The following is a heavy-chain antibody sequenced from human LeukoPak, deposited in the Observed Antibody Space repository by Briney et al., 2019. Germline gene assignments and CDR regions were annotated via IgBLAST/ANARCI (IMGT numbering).Heavy chain of an antibody. CDR2: INHSGST. Sequence: KPSETLSLTCAVYGGSFSGYYWSWIRQPPGKGLEWIGEINHSGSTNYNPSLKSRVTISVDTSKNQFSLKLSSVTAADTAVYYCARDYAGSSSWNWFDPWGREPWSPSPQ. D-gene: IGHD6-13*01. J-gene: IGHJ5*02. CDR3: ARDYAGSSSWNWFDP. CDR1: GGSFSGYY. V-gene: IGHV4-34*01.